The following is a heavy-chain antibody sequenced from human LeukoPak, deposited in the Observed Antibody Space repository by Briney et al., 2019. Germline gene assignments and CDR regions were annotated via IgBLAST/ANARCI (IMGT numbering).Heavy chain of an antibody. J-gene: IGHJ4*02. CDR2: IYSGGNT. CDR3: ARGVEPLAANTLAY. Sequence: GGSLRLSCAASGFTVSNNYMTWVRQAPGKGLEWVSVIYSGGNTYHADSVKGRFTISRDNSKNTLYLQMNSLRAEDTAVYFCARGVEPLAANTLAYWGQGTLVTVSS. V-gene: IGHV3-53*01. D-gene: IGHD1-14*01. CDR1: GFTVSNNY.